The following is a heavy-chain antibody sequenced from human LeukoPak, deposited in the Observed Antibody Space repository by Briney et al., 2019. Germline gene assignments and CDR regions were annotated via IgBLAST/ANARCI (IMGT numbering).Heavy chain of an antibody. CDR1: GYSMSTGYY. CDR3: ARVSLVPAAYDY. Sequence: SETLSLTCTVSGYSMSTGYYWDWIRQPPGKGLEWIGTFYHGGSTYYNPSLKSRVTISVDTSKNQFSLKLSSVTAADTAVYYCARVSLVPAAYDYWGQGTLVTVSS. V-gene: IGHV4-38-2*02. CDR2: FYHGGST. J-gene: IGHJ4*02. D-gene: IGHD2-2*01.